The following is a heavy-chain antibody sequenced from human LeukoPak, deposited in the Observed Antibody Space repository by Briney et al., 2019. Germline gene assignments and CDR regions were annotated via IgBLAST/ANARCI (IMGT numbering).Heavy chain of an antibody. V-gene: IGHV3-30*02. CDR2: IRYDGSNK. CDR1: GFTFSSYG. D-gene: IGHD2-2*01. CDR3: ARNKYQLLYFDY. J-gene: IGHJ4*02. Sequence: GGSLRLSCAASGFTFSSYGMHWVRQAPGKGLEWVAFIRYDGSNKYYADSVKGRFTISRDNSKNTLYLQMNSLRAEDTAVYYCARNKYQLLYFDYWGQGTLVTVSS.